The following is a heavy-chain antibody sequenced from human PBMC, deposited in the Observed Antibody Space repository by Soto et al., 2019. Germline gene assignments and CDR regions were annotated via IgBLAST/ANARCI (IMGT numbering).Heavy chain of an antibody. CDR1: GYTFRSYG. CDR2: ISGYSGNT. V-gene: IGHV1-18*04. CDR3: ARSSARGSYGPDCNGMDA. D-gene: IGHD5-18*01. Sequence: ASVKVSCKASGYTFRSYGIDWVRQAPGQGLEWMGWISGYSGNTNHAQKFQGRVTMTTDIFTSTAYVELRSLRSDDTAVYYCARSSARGSYGPDCNGMDAWGPGTTVTVSS. J-gene: IGHJ6*02.